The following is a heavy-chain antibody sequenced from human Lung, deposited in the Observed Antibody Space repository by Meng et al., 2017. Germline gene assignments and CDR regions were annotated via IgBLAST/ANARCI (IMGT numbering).Heavy chain of an antibody. CDR2: IYNSGST. CDR3: ARGQKGYFDL. J-gene: IGHJ2*01. Sequence: QWQLQESVPGPVKPSQTLSLTCTVSGGSISSSNYYWSWIRQPPGKGLEWSGHIYNSGSTYYNPSLKSRITISVDTSKNQFSLKLSSVTAADTAVYYCARGQKGYFDLWGRGTLVTVSS. V-gene: IGHV4-30-4*01. CDR1: GGSISSSNYY.